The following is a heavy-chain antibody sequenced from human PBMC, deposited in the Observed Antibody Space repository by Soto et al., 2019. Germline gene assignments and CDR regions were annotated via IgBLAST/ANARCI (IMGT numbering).Heavy chain of an antibody. J-gene: IGHJ5*02. CDR1: GGSISSYY. Sequence: QVQLQESGPGLVKPSETLSLTCTVSGGSISSYYWSWIRQPPGKGLEWIGYIYYSGSTNYNPSLTXXVTISVDTSKXXFXLXXSSVTAADTAVYYCARLTYYYDSSGYFTLGGWFDPWGQGTLVTVSS. V-gene: IGHV4-59*01. CDR3: ARLTYYYDSSGYFTLGGWFDP. CDR2: IYYSGST. D-gene: IGHD3-22*01.